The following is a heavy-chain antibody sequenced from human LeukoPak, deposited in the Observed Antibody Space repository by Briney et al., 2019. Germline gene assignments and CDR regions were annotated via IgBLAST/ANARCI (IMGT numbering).Heavy chain of an antibody. CDR3: ARGRTPLDYYGSGSYPYYFDY. J-gene: IGHJ4*02. CDR2: IYSGGST. CDR1: GFTVSSNY. Sequence: GGSLRLSFAASGFTVSSNYMSWVRQAPGRGLEGFSVIYSGGSTYYADSVKGRFTISRDNSKNTLYLQMNSLRAEDTAVYYCARGRTPLDYYGSGSYPYYFDYWGQGTLVTVSS. V-gene: IGHV3-53*01. D-gene: IGHD3-10*01.